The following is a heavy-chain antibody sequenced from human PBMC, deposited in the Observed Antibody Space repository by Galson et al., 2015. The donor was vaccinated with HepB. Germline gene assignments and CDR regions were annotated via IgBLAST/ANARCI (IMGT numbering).Heavy chain of an antibody. V-gene: IGHV3-30*03. CDR3: ARDVSSSSSDPQLYYYWYFDL. J-gene: IGHJ2*01. D-gene: IGHD6-6*01. Sequence: SLRLSCAASGFTFSSYGMHWVRQAPGKGLEWVAVISYDGSNKYYADSVKGRFTISRDNAKNSLYLQMNSLRDEDTAVYYCARDVSSSSSDPQLYYYWYFDLWGRGTLVTVSS. CDR1: GFTFSSYG. CDR2: ISYDGSNK.